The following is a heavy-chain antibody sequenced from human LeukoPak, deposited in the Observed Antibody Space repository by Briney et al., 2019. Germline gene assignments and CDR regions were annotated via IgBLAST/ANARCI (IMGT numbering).Heavy chain of an antibody. CDR3: ARGSHLNSSSWYGGNDY. CDR2: ISSSGSTI. CDR1: GFTFSSYE. J-gene: IGHJ4*02. D-gene: IGHD6-13*01. Sequence: GGSLRLSCAASGFTFSSYEMNWVRQAPGKGLEWVSYISSSGSTIYYADSVKGRFTISRDNAKNSLYLQMNNLRAEDTAVYYCARGSHLNSSSWYGGNDYWGQGTLVTVSS. V-gene: IGHV3-48*03.